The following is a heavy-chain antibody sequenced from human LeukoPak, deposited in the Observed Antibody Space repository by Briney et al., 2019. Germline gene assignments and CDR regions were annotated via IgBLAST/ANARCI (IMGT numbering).Heavy chain of an antibody. CDR1: GGSISSYY. CDR2: IYYSGST. CDR3: ARGGSYSGPDY. V-gene: IGHV4-59*08. J-gene: IGHJ4*02. D-gene: IGHD1-26*01. Sequence: SETLSLTCTVSGGSISSYYWSWIRQPPGKGLEWIGYIYYSGSTNYNPSLKSRVTISVDTSKNQFSLKLSSVTAADTAVYYCARGGSYSGPDYWGQGTLVTVSS.